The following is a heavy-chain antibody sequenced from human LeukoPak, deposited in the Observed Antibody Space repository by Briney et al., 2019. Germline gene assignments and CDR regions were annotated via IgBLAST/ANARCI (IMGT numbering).Heavy chain of an antibody. CDR1: GVTFSSFA. J-gene: IGHJ4*02. Sequence: PGGSLRLSCAASGVTFSSFATTWVRQAPGKGLEWVSGFDGNGPNTYYADSVKGRWTISRDNSRNTLYLEMNSLRPEDTAIYYCAKPRTTGLGWAQFDYWGQGSLVTVSS. CDR2: FDGNGPNT. CDR3: AKPRTTGLGWAQFDY. V-gene: IGHV3-23*01. D-gene: IGHD2-8*02.